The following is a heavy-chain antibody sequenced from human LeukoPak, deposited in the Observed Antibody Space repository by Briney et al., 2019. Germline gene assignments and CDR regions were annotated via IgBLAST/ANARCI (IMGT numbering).Heavy chain of an antibody. V-gene: IGHV4-4*07. CDR2: IYTSGST. CDR1: GGSISSYY. D-gene: IGHD3-10*01. J-gene: IGHJ6*02. Sequence: SETLSLTCTVSGGSISSYYWSWIRQPAGKGLEWIGRIYTSGSTNYNPSLKSRVTMSVDTSKNQFSLKLSSVTAADTAVYYCARDPHYYGSGTGLAYYGMVVWGQGTTVTVSS. CDR3: ARDPHYYGSGTGLAYYGMVV.